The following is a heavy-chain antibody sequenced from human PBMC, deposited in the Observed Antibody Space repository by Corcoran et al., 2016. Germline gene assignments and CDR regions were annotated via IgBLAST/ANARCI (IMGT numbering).Heavy chain of an antibody. CDR1: GFTFSSYG. Sequence: EVQLAESGGGLVQPGRSLRLSCAASGFTFSSYGMTWVRQAPGKGLEWVANIRQNGGKKNYVDSVKGRFTISRDNAKNSLYLQMNSLGVEYKAVDYCARDSGNSGYDLLDYWGQGTLVTVSS. D-gene: IGHD5-12*01. CDR2: IRQNGGKK. V-gene: IGHV3-7*01. CDR3: ARDSGNSGYDLLDY. J-gene: IGHJ4*02.